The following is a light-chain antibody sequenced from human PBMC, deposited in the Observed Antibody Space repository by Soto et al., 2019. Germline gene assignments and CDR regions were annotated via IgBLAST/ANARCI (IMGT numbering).Light chain of an antibody. CDR3: QHYNSYSEA. J-gene: IGKJ5*01. CDR2: AAS. Sequence: IHMTQSPSSLSASVLYRVTITFRASQGIRNDLGWYQQKPGKAPKLLIYAASSLQSGVPSRFSGSGSGTEFTLTISSLQPEDFATYYCQHYNSYSEAFGQGTRLEI. CDR1: QGIRND. V-gene: IGKV1-17*01.